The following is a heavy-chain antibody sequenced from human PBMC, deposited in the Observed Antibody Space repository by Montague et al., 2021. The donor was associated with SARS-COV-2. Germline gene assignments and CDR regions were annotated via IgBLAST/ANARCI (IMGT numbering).Heavy chain of an antibody. D-gene: IGHD3-9*01. J-gene: IGHJ4*02. Sequence: PALVKPTQTLTLTCTFSGFSLNTSGMCVSWVRQPPGKALEWLALIDWDDNKFYSTSLKTRLTISKDTSKNQVVLTMTNVDPVDTATYYCARSLYDILTGYYLPFDYWGQGTLVTVSS. CDR3: ARSLYDILTGYYLPFDY. CDR1: GFSLNTSGMC. CDR2: IDWDDNK. V-gene: IGHV2-70*20.